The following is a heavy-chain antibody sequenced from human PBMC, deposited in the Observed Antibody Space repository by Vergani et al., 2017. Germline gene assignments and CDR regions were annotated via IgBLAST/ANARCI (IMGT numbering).Heavy chain of an antibody. CDR1: GGPFKNSA. CDR3: ARDLTYYYGSGSYWSAFDI. V-gene: IGHV7-4-1*02. CDR2: INTNTGNP. D-gene: IGHD3-10*01. J-gene: IGHJ3*02. Sequence: QVQLVQSGAEVKKPGSSVKVSCKASGGPFKNSAFSWVRQVPGQGLEWMGRINTNTGNPTYAQGFTGRFVFSLDTSVSTAYLQISSLKAEDTAVYYCARDLTYYYGSGSYWSAFDIWGQGTMVTVSS.